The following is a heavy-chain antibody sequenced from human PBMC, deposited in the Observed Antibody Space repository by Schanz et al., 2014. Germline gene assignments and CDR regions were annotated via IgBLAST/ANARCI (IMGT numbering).Heavy chain of an antibody. V-gene: IGHV3-23*01. J-gene: IGHJ5*02. CDR1: TFTFDHYA. Sequence: EVQLLESGGGLVQPGGSPRLSCSASTFTFDHYAMTWVRQAPGKGLEWVARINSVGSNTDYADSVTGRFTISRDNAKNTLYLQMNTLRAEDTAVYYCARGRVLESWGQGTLVTVSS. CDR2: INSVGSNT. CDR3: ARGRVLES. D-gene: IGHD1-1*01.